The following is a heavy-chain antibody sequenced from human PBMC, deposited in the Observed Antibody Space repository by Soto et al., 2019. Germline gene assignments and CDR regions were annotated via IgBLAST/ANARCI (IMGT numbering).Heavy chain of an antibody. CDR2: ISSNGGST. Sequence: EVQLVESGGGLVQPGGSLRLSCAASGFTFSSYAMHWVRQAPGKGLEYVSAISSNGGSTYYANSVKGRFTISRDNSKNTVYLQLGSLGAEDKAVYYCARDGWPYYYGSGSYFDYWGQGTLVTVSS. D-gene: IGHD3-10*01. V-gene: IGHV3-64*01. CDR3: ARDGWPYYYGSGSYFDY. J-gene: IGHJ4*02. CDR1: GFTFSSYA.